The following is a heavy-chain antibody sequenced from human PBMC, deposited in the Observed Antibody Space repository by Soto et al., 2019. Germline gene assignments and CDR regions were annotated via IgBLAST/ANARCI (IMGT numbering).Heavy chain of an antibody. J-gene: IGHJ1*01. CDR1: GFTFSSYA. CDR3: ARAPPYYYDSSGYAFQH. CDR2: ISYDGSNK. Sequence: QVQLVESGGGVVQPGRSLRLSCAASGFTFSSYAMHWVRQAPGKGLEWVAVISYDGSNKYYADSVKGRFTISRDNSKNTLHLQMNSVRAEDTAVYYGARAPPYYYDSSGYAFQHWGQGTLVTVSS. V-gene: IGHV3-30-3*01. D-gene: IGHD3-22*01.